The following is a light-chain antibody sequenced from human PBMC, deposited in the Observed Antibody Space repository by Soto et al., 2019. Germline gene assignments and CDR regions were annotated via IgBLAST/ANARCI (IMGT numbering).Light chain of an antibody. CDR1: QSVTTN. CDR2: DIS. V-gene: IGKV3-11*01. J-gene: IGKJ3*01. CDR3: QQRATWPPLIT. Sequence: EIVLTQSPATLSLSPGEIATLSCSTSQSVTTNFAWYQQKPGQAPKHLIYDISNRATGIPDRFSGSGSGTDFTLTISSLEPEDFAVYYCQQRATWPPLITVGHGTKVEIK.